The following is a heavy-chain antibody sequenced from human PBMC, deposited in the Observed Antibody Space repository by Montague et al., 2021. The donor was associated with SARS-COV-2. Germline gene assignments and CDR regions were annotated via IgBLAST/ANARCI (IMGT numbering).Heavy chain of an antibody. CDR1: GGSFTRFY. V-gene: IGHV4-34*01. Sequence: SETLSLTCAVSGGSFTRFYWNWIRQPPGKGLEWIGEMNRAGSHNYNPSLKGRVTISVDTSKNQLSLKVISATAADTAVYYCARIGYESVGYYYIYPDWGQGTLVTVSS. CDR3: ARIGYESVGYYYIYPD. J-gene: IGHJ1*01. CDR2: MNRAGSH. D-gene: IGHD3-22*01.